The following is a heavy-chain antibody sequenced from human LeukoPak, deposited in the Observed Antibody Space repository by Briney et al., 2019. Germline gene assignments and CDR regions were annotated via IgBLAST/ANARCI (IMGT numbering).Heavy chain of an antibody. CDR3: ATVVRDDILTGYYIDY. D-gene: IGHD3-9*01. Sequence: SETLSLTCTVSGASISSYYWSWIRQPPGKGLEWTGYIYYSGSTKYNPSFKSRVTISVDTSKNQFCLKLISVTAADTAVYYCATVVRDDILTGYYIDYWGQGTPVSVSS. CDR2: IYYSGST. CDR1: GASISSYY. J-gene: IGHJ4*02. V-gene: IGHV4-59*01.